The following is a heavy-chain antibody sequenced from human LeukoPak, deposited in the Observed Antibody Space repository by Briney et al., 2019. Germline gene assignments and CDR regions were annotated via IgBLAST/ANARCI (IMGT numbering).Heavy chain of an antibody. CDR2: INHSGST. CDR3: ARVASGGSSWLTFDY. J-gene: IGHJ4*02. Sequence: SETLSLTCAVYGGSFSGYYWSWIRQPPGKGLEWIGEINHSGSTNYNPSLKSRVTISVDTSKNQFSLKLSSVTAADTAVYYCARVASGGSSWLTFDYWGQGTLVTVSS. CDR1: GGSFSGYY. V-gene: IGHV4-34*01. D-gene: IGHD6-13*01.